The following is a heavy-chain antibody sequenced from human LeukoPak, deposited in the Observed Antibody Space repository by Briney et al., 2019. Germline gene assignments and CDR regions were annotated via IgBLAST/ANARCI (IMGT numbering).Heavy chain of an antibody. CDR2: IKSNSDGGST. CDR3: TTHPPDYGVYEFDF. J-gene: IGHJ4*02. V-gene: IGHV3-15*01. Sequence: GGSLRLSCVAYGFSFYNAWMAWVRQAPGKGLEWVGLIKSNSDGGSTDYATPVKGRFTISRDDSRNTLFLEMNSLKIKDTAVYYCTTHPPDYGVYEFDFWGQGTLVTVSS. D-gene: IGHD4-17*01. CDR1: GFSFYNAW.